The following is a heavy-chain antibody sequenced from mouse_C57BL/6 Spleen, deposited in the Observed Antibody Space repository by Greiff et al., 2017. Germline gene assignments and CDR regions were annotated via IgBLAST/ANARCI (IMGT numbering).Heavy chain of an antibody. CDR2: IYPGDGDT. CDR3: ARWNWDGDY. Sequence: LVESGAELVKPGASVKISCKASGYAFSSYWMNWVKQRPGKGLEWIGQIYPGDGDTYYNGKFKGKATLTADKSSSTAYMQLSSLTSEDAAVYFCARWNWDGDYWGQGTTLTVSS. D-gene: IGHD4-1*01. J-gene: IGHJ2*01. V-gene: IGHV1-80*01. CDR1: GYAFSSYW.